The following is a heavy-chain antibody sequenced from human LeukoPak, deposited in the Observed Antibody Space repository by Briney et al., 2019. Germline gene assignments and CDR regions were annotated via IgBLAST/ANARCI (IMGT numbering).Heavy chain of an antibody. V-gene: IGHV1-69*04. CDR3: ARDNPDSSGWRYYFDY. D-gene: IGHD6-19*01. J-gene: IGHJ4*02. CDR1: GGTFSSYA. CDR2: IIPILGIA. Sequence: SVKVSCKASGGTFSSYAISWVRQAPGQGLEWMGRIIPILGIANYAQKFQGRVTITADKSTSTAYMELSSLRSEDTAVYYCARDNPDSSGWRYYFDYWGQGTLVTVSS.